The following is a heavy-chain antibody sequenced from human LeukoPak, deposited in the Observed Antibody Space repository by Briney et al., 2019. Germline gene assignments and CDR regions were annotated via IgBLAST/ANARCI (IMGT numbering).Heavy chain of an antibody. V-gene: IGHV3-7*01. CDR2: IKQDGSEK. CDR1: GFTFSSYW. D-gene: IGHD7-27*01. J-gene: IGHJ4*02. CDR3: ARDYTGGWNDY. Sequence: GGSLRLSCAASGFTFSSYWMSWVRQAPGKGLEWVANIKQDGSEKYYVDSVKGRFTISRDNAKESLYLQMNSLRAEDTAVYYCARDYTGGWNDYWGQGIRVTVSS.